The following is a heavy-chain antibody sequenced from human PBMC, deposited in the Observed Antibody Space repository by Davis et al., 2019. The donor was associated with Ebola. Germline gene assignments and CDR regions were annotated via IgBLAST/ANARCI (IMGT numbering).Heavy chain of an antibody. J-gene: IGHJ4*02. CDR2: MNPHSGNT. CDR1: GYTFTTYD. Sequence: AASVKVSCKASGYTFTTYDITWVRQATGQGLEWMGWMNPHSGNTGYAQKFQGRVTMTRDTSISTAYMELSSLTSEDTAVYYCARDGSLLWGIRYLGQGTLVTVSS. D-gene: IGHD3-16*01. CDR3: ARDGSLLWGIRY. V-gene: IGHV1-8*01.